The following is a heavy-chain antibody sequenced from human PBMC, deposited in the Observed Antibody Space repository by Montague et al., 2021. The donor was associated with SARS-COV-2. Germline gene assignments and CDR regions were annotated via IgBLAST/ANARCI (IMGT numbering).Heavy chain of an antibody. CDR1: GGSFSGYY. CDR2: VNLSGST. Sequence: SETLSLTCAVYGGSFSGYYWSWIRQPPGKGLEWIGEVNLSGSTNYNPSLKSRVTISVDTSKNQFSLKLSSVTAADTAVYYCARRLTVWTGYAKSVYFDYWGQGLLVTVSS. J-gene: IGHJ4*02. D-gene: IGHD3/OR15-3a*01. CDR3: ARRLTVWTGYAKSVYFDY. V-gene: IGHV4-34*01.